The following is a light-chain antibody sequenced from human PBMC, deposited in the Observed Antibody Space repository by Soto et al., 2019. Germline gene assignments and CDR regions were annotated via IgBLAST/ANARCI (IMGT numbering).Light chain of an antibody. CDR2: AVS. Sequence: QSALTQPASVSGSPGQSITISCTGTSSDVGGYNYVSWYQQHPGKAPKLMIYAVSNRPSGVSNRFSGSKSGNTASLTISGLQAEDEADYSGSSYTSSSTLVVFGGGTKLTVL. CDR3: SSYTSSSTLVV. V-gene: IGLV2-14*01. J-gene: IGLJ3*02. CDR1: SSDVGGYNY.